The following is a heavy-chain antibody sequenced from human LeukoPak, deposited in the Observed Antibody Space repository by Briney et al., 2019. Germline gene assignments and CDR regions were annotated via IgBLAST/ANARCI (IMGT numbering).Heavy chain of an antibody. V-gene: IGHV3-48*04. CDR1: KFTFSSYS. J-gene: IGHJ4*02. CDR2: ISSSGSTI. Sequence: GGSLRLSCTASKFTFSSYSMNWVRQAPGKGLEWVSYISSSGSTIYYADSVKGRFTISRDNAKNSLYLQMNSLRAEDTAVYYCARDLWTIPVFDYWGQGTLVTVSS. D-gene: IGHD3/OR15-3a*01. CDR3: ARDLWTIPVFDY.